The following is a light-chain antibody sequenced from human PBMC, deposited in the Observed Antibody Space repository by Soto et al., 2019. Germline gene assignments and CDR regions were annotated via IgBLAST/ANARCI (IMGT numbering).Light chain of an antibody. CDR3: QQFYSTPTLT. J-gene: IGKJ3*01. CDR2: QVF. CDR1: QSFIHSNGNTY. V-gene: IGKV2-30*02. Sequence: DVVMTQSPLSLPVTLGQPASISCRSTQSFIHSNGNTYLTWFQQRPGQSPRRLIYQVFNRDSGVPDRFSGSGSGTDFTLKISSLQAEDAAVYYCQQFYSTPTLTFGPGTKVEIK.